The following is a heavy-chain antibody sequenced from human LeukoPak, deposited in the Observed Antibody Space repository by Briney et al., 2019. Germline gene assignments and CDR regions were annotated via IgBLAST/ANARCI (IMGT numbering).Heavy chain of an antibody. Sequence: GGSLRLSCAASGFTFSSYSMNWVRQAQGKGLEWVSSISSSSSYIYYADSVKGRFTIARDNAKNSLYLQMNSLRAEDTAVYYCARGAIPLDYYYYMDVWGKGTTVTVSS. J-gene: IGHJ6*03. CDR1: GFTFSSYS. CDR2: ISSSSSYI. D-gene: IGHD2-21*01. CDR3: ARGAIPLDYYYYMDV. V-gene: IGHV3-21*01.